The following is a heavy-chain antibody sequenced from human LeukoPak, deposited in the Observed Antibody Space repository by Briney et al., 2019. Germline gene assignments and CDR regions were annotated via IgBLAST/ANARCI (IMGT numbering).Heavy chain of an antibody. V-gene: IGHV3-23*01. CDR3: AKETRNRGVDP. Sequence: GGSLRLSCAASGFTFSSSAMSWVRQVPGKGLEWVSGISASGGSTSYADSVKGRFTISRDNSKITLYLQMNSLRAEDTAVYYCAKETRNRGVDPWGQGTLVTVSS. CDR2: ISASGGST. CDR1: GFTFSSSA. D-gene: IGHD1-14*01. J-gene: IGHJ5*02.